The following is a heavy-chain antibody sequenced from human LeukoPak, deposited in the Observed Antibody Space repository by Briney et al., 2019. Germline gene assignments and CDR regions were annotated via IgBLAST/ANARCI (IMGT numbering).Heavy chain of an antibody. J-gene: IGHJ4*02. D-gene: IGHD5/OR15-5a*01. Sequence: GESLQISCKGSGYSFTSYWIGWGRQLPGKGLEWMGIIYPGDSDTRYSPSFQGQVTISADKSISTAYLQWSSLKASDTAMYYCARPRGSVTYYFDYWGQGTLVTVSS. V-gene: IGHV5-51*01. CDR1: GYSFTSYW. CDR2: IYPGDSDT. CDR3: ARPRGSVTYYFDY.